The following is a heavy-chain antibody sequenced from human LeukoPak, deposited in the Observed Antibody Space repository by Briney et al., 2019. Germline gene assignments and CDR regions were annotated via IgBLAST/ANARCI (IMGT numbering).Heavy chain of an antibody. V-gene: IGHV4-4*07. CDR2: IFDGSI. Sequence: PLETLSLTCTVSGGSTSNSYWTWIRQSAGKGLEYIGRIFDGSINYNPSLQSRVTMSIDTSKNEFSLKLTSVTAADTAVYSCAEEDFSTSIWLPDWCWLEPRGQGTLVTVSS. CDR3: AEEDFSTSIWLPDWCWLEP. CDR1: GGSTSNSY. D-gene: IGHD3-3*01. J-gene: IGHJ5*02.